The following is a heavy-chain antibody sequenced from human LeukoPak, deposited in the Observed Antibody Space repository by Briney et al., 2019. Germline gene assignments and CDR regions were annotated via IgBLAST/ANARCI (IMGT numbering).Heavy chain of an antibody. J-gene: IGHJ4*02. CDR1: GFTFSNAW. D-gene: IGHD5-12*01. V-gene: IGHV3-21*01. CDR3: ARDSGYDYAFDY. CDR2: ISSSSSYI. Sequence: PGGSLRLSCAASGFTFSNAWMSWVRQAPGKGLEWVSSISSSSSYIYYADSVKGRFTISRDNAKNSLYLQMNSLRAEDTAVYYCARDSGYDYAFDYWGQGTLVTVSS.